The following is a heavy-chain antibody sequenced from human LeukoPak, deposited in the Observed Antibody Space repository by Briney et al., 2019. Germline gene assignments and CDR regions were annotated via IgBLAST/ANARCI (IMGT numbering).Heavy chain of an antibody. Sequence: ASVKVSCKASGYTFTDYYMHWVRQAPGQGLEWMGWINPNTADTNSAQKFQGRVTMTRDTSINTAYMELSRLRSDDTAVYYCARDGAFDIWGQGTMVTVSS. CDR2: INPNTADT. J-gene: IGHJ3*02. CDR1: GYTFTDYY. V-gene: IGHV1-2*02. CDR3: ARDGAFDI.